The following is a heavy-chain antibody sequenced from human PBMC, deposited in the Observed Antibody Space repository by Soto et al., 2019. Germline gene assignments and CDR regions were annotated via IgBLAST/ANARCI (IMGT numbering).Heavy chain of an antibody. CDR2: ISSSGSTI. V-gene: IGHV3-11*01. CDR1: GFTFSDYY. CDR3: ARSRITMVLGVTSDYYGMDV. J-gene: IGHJ6*02. D-gene: IGHD3-10*01. Sequence: QVQLVESGGGLVKPGGSLRLSCAASGFTFSDYYMSWIRQAPGKGLEWVSYISSSGSTIYYADSVKGRFTISRDNAKNSLYLQMNSLRAEDTAVYYCARSRITMVLGVTSDYYGMDVWGQGTTVTVSS.